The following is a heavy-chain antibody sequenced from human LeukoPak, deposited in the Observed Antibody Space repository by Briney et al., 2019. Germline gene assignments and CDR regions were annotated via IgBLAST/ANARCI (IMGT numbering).Heavy chain of an antibody. CDR1: GGSISSYY. CDR3: ARGGRYYGSGSYHNDY. D-gene: IGHD3-10*01. J-gene: IGHJ4*02. V-gene: IGHV4-59*01. CDR2: IYYSGST. Sequence: SETLSLTCTVSGGSISSYYWSWIRQPPGKGLEWIGYIYYSGSTNYNPSLKSRVTISVDTSKNQFSLKLSSATAADTAVYYCARGGRYYGSGSYHNDYWGQGTLVTVSS.